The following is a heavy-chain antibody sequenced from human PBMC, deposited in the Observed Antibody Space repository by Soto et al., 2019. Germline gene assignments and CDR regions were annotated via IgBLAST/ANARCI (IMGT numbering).Heavy chain of an antibody. CDR1: GYSISSGYY. CDR3: ARTYYDFWSGHGLVDY. CDR2: IYHSGST. Sequence: LSLTCAVSGYSISSGYYWGWIRQPPGKGLEWIGSIYHSGSTYYNPSLKSRVTISVDTSKNQFSLKLSSVTAADTAVYYCARTYYDFWSGHGLVDYWGQGTLVTVSS. D-gene: IGHD3-3*01. J-gene: IGHJ4*02. V-gene: IGHV4-38-2*01.